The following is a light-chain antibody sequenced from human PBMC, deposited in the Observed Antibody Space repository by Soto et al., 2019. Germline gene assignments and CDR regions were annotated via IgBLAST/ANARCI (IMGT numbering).Light chain of an antibody. J-gene: IGLJ1*01. V-gene: IGLV2-18*01. CDR3: SLYTSENAYV. Sequence: LTQPPSVSGSPGQSVTISCTGTSTDFVSYNRVSWYQQPPGTAPKLMIYEVSKRPSGVPDRFFGSKSGNTASLTISGLQAADEADYYCSLYTSENAYVFGTGTKV. CDR1: STDFVSYNR. CDR2: EVS.